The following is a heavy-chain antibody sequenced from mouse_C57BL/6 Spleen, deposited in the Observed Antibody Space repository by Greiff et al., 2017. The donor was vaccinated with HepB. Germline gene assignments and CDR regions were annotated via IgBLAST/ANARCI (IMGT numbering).Heavy chain of an antibody. Sequence: VQLQQSGAELVRPGTSVKVSCKASGYAFTNYLIECVKQRPGQGLEWIGVINPGSGGTNYNEKFKGKATLTADKSSSTAYMQLSSLTSEDSAVYFCAYSNYEEGAMDYWGQGTSVTVSS. CDR2: INPGSGGT. J-gene: IGHJ4*01. V-gene: IGHV1-54*01. D-gene: IGHD2-5*01. CDR1: GYAFTNYL. CDR3: AYSNYEEGAMDY.